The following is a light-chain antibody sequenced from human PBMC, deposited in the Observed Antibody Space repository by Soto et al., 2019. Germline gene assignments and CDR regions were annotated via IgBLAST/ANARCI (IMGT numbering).Light chain of an antibody. V-gene: IGKV3-20*01. CDR2: GAS. Sequence: EVVLTQSPGTVSSSPGERATLSCRASESVSNNYLAWYQQKPGQAPRLLIYGASSRATGIPDRFSGSGSGTDFTLTITSLEPEDFVVYYCQQYGSSRRTFGQGTRVEIK. J-gene: IGKJ1*01. CDR3: QQYGSSRRT. CDR1: ESVSNNY.